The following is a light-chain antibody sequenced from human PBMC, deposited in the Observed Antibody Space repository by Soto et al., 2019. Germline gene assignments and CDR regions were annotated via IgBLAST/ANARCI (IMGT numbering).Light chain of an antibody. J-gene: IGLJ2*01. CDR3: AAWDHSLNAVV. V-gene: IGLV1-44*01. CDR2: TNT. CDR1: NSNIGSNP. Sequence: QSALTQPPSASGTPGQRVTISCSGTNSNIGSNPVNWYQQLPGTAPSLLIYTNTQRPSGVPDRFSGSKSGASASLAISGLQSEDEADYYCAAWDHSLNAVVFGGGTKLTVL.